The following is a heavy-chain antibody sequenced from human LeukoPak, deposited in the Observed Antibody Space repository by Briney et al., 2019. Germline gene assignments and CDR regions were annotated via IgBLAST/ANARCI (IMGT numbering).Heavy chain of an antibody. V-gene: IGHV1-8*02. D-gene: IGHD3-22*01. CDR2: MNPNSGNT. CDR1: GYTFTSYG. CDR3: ARGLYYYDSSGYYYSYFDY. J-gene: IGHJ4*02. Sequence: ASVKVSCKASGYTFTSYGISWVRQAPGQGLEWMGWMNPNSGNTGYAQKFQGRVTMTRNTSISTAYMELSSLRSEDTAVYYCARGLYYYDSSGYYYSYFDYWGQGTLVTVSS.